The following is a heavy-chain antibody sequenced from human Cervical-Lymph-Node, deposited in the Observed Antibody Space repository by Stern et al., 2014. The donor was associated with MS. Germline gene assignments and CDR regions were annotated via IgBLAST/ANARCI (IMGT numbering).Heavy chain of an antibody. D-gene: IGHD4-17*01. Sequence: VQLVQSGLELKKPGEPLKISCTGSGYSFMYHWIAWVRQMPGTGLEWMGVIYVGNSEPRYSPSFRGQVTISADKSISTAYLQWTSLKASDSAMYHCARPFGDDSHWYFDLWGRGTMVSVSS. V-gene: IGHV5-51*03. CDR3: ARPFGDDSHWYFDL. CDR2: IYVGNSEP. CDR1: GYSFMYHW. J-gene: IGHJ2*01.